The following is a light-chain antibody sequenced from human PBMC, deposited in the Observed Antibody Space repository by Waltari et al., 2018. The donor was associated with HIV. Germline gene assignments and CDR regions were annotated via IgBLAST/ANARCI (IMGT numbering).Light chain of an antibody. CDR1: QRISRY. CDR2: AAS. Sequence: DIQMTLSPSSLSASVGDRVSITCRASQRISRYLNWYRQKPSEAPELLIYAASSLQRGVPSRFSGSGSGTDFTLTISALQPEDFATYYCQQSYSPTFTFGPGTKVDFK. J-gene: IGKJ3*01. V-gene: IGKV1-39*01. CDR3: QQSYSPTFT.